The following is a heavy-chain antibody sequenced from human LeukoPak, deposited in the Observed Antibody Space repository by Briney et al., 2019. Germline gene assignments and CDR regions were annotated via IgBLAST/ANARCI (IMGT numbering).Heavy chain of an antibody. Sequence: ASVKVSCKASGYTFTSYGISWVRQAPGQGLEWMGWISAYNGNTNYAQKLQGRVTMTTDTSTSTAYMELRSLRSDDTAVYYCARDEYSGSDGGWFDPWGQGTLVTVSS. CDR3: ARDEYSGSDGGWFDP. V-gene: IGHV1-18*01. D-gene: IGHD1-26*01. CDR2: ISAYNGNT. CDR1: GYTFTSYG. J-gene: IGHJ5*02.